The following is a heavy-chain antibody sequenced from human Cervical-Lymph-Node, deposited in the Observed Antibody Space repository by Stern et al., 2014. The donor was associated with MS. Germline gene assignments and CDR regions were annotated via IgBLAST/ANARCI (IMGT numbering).Heavy chain of an antibody. CDR1: GGTFSSYT. CDR2: IIPIFATT. V-gene: IGHV1-69*01. D-gene: IGHD1-26*01. J-gene: IGHJ4*02. CDR3: AREGIPGAGGTFDN. Sequence: VQLVESGAEVKKPGSSVKVSCNVSGGTFSSYTLNWVRQAPGQGLEWMGGIIPIFATTNYPQRFQGKVTITADGSTSTTYLEVSSLTSEDKAVYYCAREGIPGAGGTFDNWGQGTLVIVSS.